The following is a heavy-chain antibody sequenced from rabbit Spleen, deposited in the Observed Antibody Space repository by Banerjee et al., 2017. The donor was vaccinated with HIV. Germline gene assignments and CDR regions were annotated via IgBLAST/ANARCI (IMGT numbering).Heavy chain of an antibody. J-gene: IGHJ4*02. CDR3: AKLSSVSGSGDWISGYFNI. D-gene: IGHD1-1*01. CDR1: GLLLSNVE. V-gene: IGHV1S69*01. Sequence: QSLEESGGRLVTPGTPLTLTCTVSGLLLSNVEVSWVRQAPGKGLEYIGVMRSSGNIYYASWAKGRFTISKTSTTVDLKMTSLTTEDTATYFCAKLSSVSGSGDWISGYFNIWGQGTLVTVS. CDR2: MRSSGNI.